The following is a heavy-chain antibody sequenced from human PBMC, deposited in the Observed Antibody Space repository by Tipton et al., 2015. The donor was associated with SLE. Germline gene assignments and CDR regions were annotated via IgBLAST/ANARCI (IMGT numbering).Heavy chain of an antibody. CDR2: IHHSGSI. D-gene: IGHD7-27*01. Sequence: TLSLTCTISGGSISTYHWSWLRQSPGKGLEWIGYIHHSGSINYNPSLRSQVTMSMDTSQNQFSLKLSSVTAADTAVYYCARVGTGLFDYWGQGTLVTVSS. CDR1: GGSISTYH. V-gene: IGHV4-59*12. CDR3: ARVGTGLFDY. J-gene: IGHJ4*02.